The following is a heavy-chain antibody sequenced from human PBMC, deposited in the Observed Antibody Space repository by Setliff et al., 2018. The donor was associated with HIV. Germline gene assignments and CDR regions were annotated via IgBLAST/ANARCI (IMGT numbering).Heavy chain of an antibody. CDR2: IWYDGSNK. D-gene: IGHD6-6*01. J-gene: IGHJ6*02. Sequence: GGSLRLSCAASGFTLSNYGMHWVRQAPGKGLEWVAVIWYDGSNKFYADSVKGRFTISRDNSKNTLYLQMNNLRVEDTAVYYCARDFYSSTSGAVHDWGQGTAVTVSS. CDR1: GFTLSNYG. CDR3: ARDFYSSTSGAVHD. V-gene: IGHV3-33*01.